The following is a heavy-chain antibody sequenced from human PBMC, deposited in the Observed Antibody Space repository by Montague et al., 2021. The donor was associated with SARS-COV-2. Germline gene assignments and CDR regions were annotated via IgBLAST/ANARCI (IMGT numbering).Heavy chain of an antibody. Sequence: SETLSLTCSVSGGPFSSTSFYWGWIRQSPGKGLEWVANLYYNGITYYNPSLKSRVTIYVDTSKNQLSLKLSSVTAADTAVYYCTRHVHMTWPEPSPGFDYWGQGTLVTVSS. CDR2: LYYNGIT. V-gene: IGHV4-39*01. D-gene: IGHD1-1*01. J-gene: IGHJ4*02. CDR1: GGPFSSTSFY. CDR3: TRHVHMTWPEPSPGFDY.